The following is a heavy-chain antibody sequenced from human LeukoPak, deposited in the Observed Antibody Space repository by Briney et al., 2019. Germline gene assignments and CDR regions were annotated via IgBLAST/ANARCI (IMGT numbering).Heavy chain of an antibody. Sequence: GGSLRLSCAASEFTFSSYSMNWVLQAPGKGLDWVSYISSSSSTIYYADSVKGRFTISRDDAKNSLYLQMNSLRAEDTAVYYCARQYGSYVDFDYWGQGTLVTVSS. D-gene: IGHD3-16*01. CDR3: ARQYGSYVDFDY. J-gene: IGHJ4*02. CDR1: EFTFSSYS. CDR2: ISSSSSTI. V-gene: IGHV3-48*01.